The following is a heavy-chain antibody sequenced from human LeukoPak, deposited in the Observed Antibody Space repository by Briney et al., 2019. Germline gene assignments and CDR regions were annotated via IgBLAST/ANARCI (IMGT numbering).Heavy chain of an antibody. V-gene: IGHV1-69*04. J-gene: IGHJ4*02. CDR3: AREYGSGYFDY. CDR1: GGTFSSYA. CDR2: IIPILGIA. Sequence: GSSVKVSCKASGGTFSSYAISWVRQAPGQGLGWMGRIIPILGIANYAQKFQGRVTITADKSTSTAYMELSSLRSEDTAVYYCAREYGSGYFDYWGQGTLVTVSS. D-gene: IGHD3-10*01.